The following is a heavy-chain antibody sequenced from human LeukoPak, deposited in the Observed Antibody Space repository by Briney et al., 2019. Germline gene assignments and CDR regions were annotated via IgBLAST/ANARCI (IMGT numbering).Heavy chain of an antibody. CDR3: ARERVTTDGGVYYYYYMDV. J-gene: IGHJ6*03. V-gene: IGHV4-59*01. D-gene: IGHD4-17*01. CDR1: GGSISSYY. CDR2: IYYSGST. Sequence: SETPSLTCTVSGGSISSYYWSWIRQPPGKGLEWIGYIYYSGSTNYNPSLKSRVTISVDTSKNQFSLKLSSVTAADTAVYYCARERVTTDGGVYYYYYMDVWGKGTTVTVSS.